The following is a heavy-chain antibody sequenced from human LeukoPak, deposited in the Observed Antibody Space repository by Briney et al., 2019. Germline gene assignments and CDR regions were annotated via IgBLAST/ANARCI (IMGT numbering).Heavy chain of an antibody. CDR3: AKGLKGCSGGSCYYFFDF. V-gene: IGHV3-23*01. Sequence: GGSLRLSCAASGFVFSNYAMSWVRQAPGKGLEWVSSITGSGGGTYYADSVKGRFTISRDNSKNTLDLQMNSLRAEDTAVYYCAKGLKGCSGGSCYYFFDFWGQGTLVTVSS. CDR1: GFVFSNYA. J-gene: IGHJ4*02. D-gene: IGHD2-15*01. CDR2: ITGSGGGT.